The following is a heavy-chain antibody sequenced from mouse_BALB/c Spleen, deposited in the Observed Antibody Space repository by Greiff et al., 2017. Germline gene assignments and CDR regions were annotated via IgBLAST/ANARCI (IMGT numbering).Heavy chain of an antibody. CDR3: ARDPYDYPFYYAMDY. V-gene: IGHV5-6-3*01. CDR1: GFTFSSYG. J-gene: IGHJ4*01. Sequence: EVQVVESGGGLVQPGGSLKLSCAASGFTFSSYGMSWVRQTPDKRLELVATINSNGGSTYYPDSVKGRFTISRDNAKNTLYLQMSSLKSEDTAMYYCARDPYDYPFYYAMDYWGQGTSVTVSS. CDR2: INSNGGST. D-gene: IGHD2-4*01.